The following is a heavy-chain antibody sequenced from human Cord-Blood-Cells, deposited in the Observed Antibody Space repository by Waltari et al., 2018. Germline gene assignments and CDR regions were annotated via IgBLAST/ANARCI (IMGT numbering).Heavy chain of an antibody. CDR2: INHSGST. CDR1: GGSFSGYY. V-gene: IGHV4-34*01. J-gene: IGHJ4*02. D-gene: IGHD7-27*01. Sequence: QVQLQQWGAGLLKPSETLSLTCAVYGGSFSGYYWSWIRQPPGKGLEWIGEINHSGSTNSNPSLKSRVTISVDTSKNQFSLKLSSVTAADTAVYYCARGLNWGFFDYWGQGTLVTVSS. CDR3: ARGLNWGFFDY.